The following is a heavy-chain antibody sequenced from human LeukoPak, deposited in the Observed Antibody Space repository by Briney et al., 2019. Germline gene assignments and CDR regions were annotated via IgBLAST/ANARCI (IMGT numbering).Heavy chain of an antibody. V-gene: IGHV1-18*01. CDR3: ARDGGH. J-gene: IGHJ4*02. CDR2: IGTYSANT. Sequence: ASVRVSCKASGYPFLSYGINWVRQAPGQGLEWLGWIGTYSANTAYAPSFQGRVTMTTDTSTSTVYMELRSLTSDDTAMYYCARDGGHWGQGTLVTVSS. D-gene: IGHD3-16*01. CDR1: GYPFLSYG.